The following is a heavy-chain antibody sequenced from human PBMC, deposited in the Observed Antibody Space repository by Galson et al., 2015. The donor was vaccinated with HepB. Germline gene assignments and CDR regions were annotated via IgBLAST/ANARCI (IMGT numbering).Heavy chain of an antibody. Sequence: SLRLSCAASGFTFNNYWMSWVRQAPGKGLEWVANIKQDGSEKYYVDSMKGRFTISRDNAKNSLYLQMNSLRAEDTAVYYCARARGYFDYWGQGTLVTVSS. J-gene: IGHJ4*02. V-gene: IGHV3-7*03. CDR2: IKQDGSEK. CDR3: ARARGYFDY. CDR1: GFTFNNYW.